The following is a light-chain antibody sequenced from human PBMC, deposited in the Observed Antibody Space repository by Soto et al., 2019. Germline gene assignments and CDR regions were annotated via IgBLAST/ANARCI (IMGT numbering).Light chain of an antibody. Sequence: QSALTQPASVAGSPGQSITISCTGTSSDVGKYNLVSWYQQHPGKAPKLMIYEDVERPSGISNRFSGSKSGNTASLTISGLRTEDEADYYCCSYAGGTSVVFGGGTNLTVL. CDR1: SSDVGKYNL. CDR3: CSYAGGTSVV. J-gene: IGLJ2*01. V-gene: IGLV2-23*01. CDR2: EDV.